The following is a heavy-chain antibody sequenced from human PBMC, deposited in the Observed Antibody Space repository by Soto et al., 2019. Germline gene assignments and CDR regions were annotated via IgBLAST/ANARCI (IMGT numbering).Heavy chain of an antibody. CDR2: IYTSGST. CDR3: ARGGTRFYYYYGMDV. D-gene: IGHD1-1*01. J-gene: IGHJ6*02. Sequence: PSETLSLTCTVSGGSISSYYWSWIRQPAGKGLEWIGRIYTSGSTNYNPSLKSRVTMSVDTSKNQFSLKLSCVTAADTAVYYCARGGTRFYYYYGMDVWGQGTTVTVPS. CDR1: GGSISSYY. V-gene: IGHV4-4*07.